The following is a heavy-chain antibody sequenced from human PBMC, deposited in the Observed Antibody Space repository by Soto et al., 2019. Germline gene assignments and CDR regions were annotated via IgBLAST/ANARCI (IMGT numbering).Heavy chain of an antibody. V-gene: IGHV3-30*18. CDR1: GFTFSSYG. D-gene: IGHD1-1*01. CDR2: ISYDGSNK. CDR3: AKDWVKRYYYGMDV. J-gene: IGHJ6*02. Sequence: GGSLRLSCAASGFTFSSYGMHWVRHAPGKGLEWVAVISYDGSNKYYADSVKGRFTISRDNSKNTLYLQMNSLRAEDTAVYYCAKDWVKRYYYGMDVWGQGTTVTVSS.